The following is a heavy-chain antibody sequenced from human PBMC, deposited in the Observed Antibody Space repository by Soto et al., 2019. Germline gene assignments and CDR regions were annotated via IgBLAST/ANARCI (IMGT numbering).Heavy chain of an antibody. V-gene: IGHV5-51*01. CDR2: IYAINSET. J-gene: IGHJ4*02. CDR1: AQTFTRYW. Sequence: LKISCNAYAQTFTRYWIGWGRQVPGKGLEWMAIIYAINSETRFSPSFQGQVTMSADKSIFTVYLQWSSLKASDTAIYYCARQAYHYDTYSFGYWGQGTLVTVSS. D-gene: IGHD3-22*01. CDR3: ARQAYHYDTYSFGY.